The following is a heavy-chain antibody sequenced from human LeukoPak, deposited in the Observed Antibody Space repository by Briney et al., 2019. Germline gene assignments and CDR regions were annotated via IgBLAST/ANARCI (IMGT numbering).Heavy chain of an antibody. CDR2: IYSGGST. V-gene: IGHV3-53*01. Sequence: GGSLRLSCAASGFTVSSNYMSWVRQAPGKGLEGVSGIYSGGSTYYADSREGRFTISRDNSKNTLYLQMNSMRAEDTAVYYCARDRWIVGRLLNAGSHYYYGMDVWGQGTTVSVSS. J-gene: IGHJ6*02. CDR3: ARDRWIVGRLLNAGSHYYYGMDV. D-gene: IGHD6-25*01. CDR1: GFTVSSNY.